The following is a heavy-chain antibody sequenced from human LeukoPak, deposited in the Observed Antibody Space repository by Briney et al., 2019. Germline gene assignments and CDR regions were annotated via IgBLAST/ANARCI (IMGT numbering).Heavy chain of an antibody. CDR2: ISSSGSIT. J-gene: IGHJ4*02. CDR1: GFTFSDYY. V-gene: IGHV3-11*01. Sequence: GGSLRPSCAASGFTFSDYYMSSIRQAPGNGLEWVSYISSSGSITDYADSVNGRFTISRDNAKNSLYLQMNSLRAEDTAVYYCARDRKNSYGHEFDYWGQGTLVTVSS. D-gene: IGHD5-18*01. CDR3: ARDRKNSYGHEFDY.